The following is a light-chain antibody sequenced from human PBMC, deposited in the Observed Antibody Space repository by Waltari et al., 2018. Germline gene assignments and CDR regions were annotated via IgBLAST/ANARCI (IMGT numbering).Light chain of an antibody. Sequence: QSVLTQPPSASGTPGQRVTIPCSGSSSNIGSHTVNWYQQLPGTAPKLLTYSNNQRPSGVPDRFSGSKSGTSASLAISGLQSEDEADYYCAAWDDSLNGWVFGGGTKLTVL. V-gene: IGLV1-44*01. CDR2: SNN. J-gene: IGLJ3*02. CDR3: AAWDDSLNGWV. CDR1: SSNIGSHT.